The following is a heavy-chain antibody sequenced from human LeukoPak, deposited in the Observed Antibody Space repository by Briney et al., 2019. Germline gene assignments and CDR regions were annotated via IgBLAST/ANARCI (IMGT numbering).Heavy chain of an antibody. V-gene: IGHV3-30-3*01. Sequence: PGGSLRLSCAASGFTFSSYAMHWVRQAPGKGLEWVAVTSYDGSNKYYADSVKGRFTISRDNSKNTLYLQMNSLRAEDTAVYYCARDILNTMVRGVIITDYFDYWGQGTLVTVSS. CDR2: TSYDGSNK. CDR3: ARDILNTMVRGVIITDYFDY. CDR1: GFTFSSYA. D-gene: IGHD3-10*01. J-gene: IGHJ4*02.